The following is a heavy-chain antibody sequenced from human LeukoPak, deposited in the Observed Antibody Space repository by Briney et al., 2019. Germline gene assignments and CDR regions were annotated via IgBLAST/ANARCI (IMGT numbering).Heavy chain of an antibody. J-gene: IGHJ5*02. CDR3: ARGADGVSSNSRGWFDP. CDR2: ISTSSSYI. Sequence: GGSLRLSCAASGFTFNRYNMNWVRRAPGKGLEWVSSISTSSSYIYYADSVRGRFTISRDNAKNSLYQQMNSPRAEDTAVYSCARGADGVSSNSRGWFDPWGQGTLVTVSS. V-gene: IGHV3-21*01. D-gene: IGHD2-15*01. CDR1: GFTFNRYN.